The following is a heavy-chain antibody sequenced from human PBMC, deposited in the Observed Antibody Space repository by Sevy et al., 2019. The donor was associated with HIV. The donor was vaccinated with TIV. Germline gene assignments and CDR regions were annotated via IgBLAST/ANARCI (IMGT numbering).Heavy chain of an antibody. D-gene: IGHD1-26*01. J-gene: IGHJ4*02. Sequence: GGSLRLSCAASGFTFSGYSINWVRQAPGKGLEWVSYISGSGSTIYYADSVKGRFTISRDNAKNSLYLQMNSLRDEDSAVYYCARDGNRKWELPEYYFDFWGRGTLVTVSS. CDR1: GFTFSGYS. CDR3: ARDGNRKWELPEYYFDF. V-gene: IGHV3-48*02. CDR2: ISGSGSTI.